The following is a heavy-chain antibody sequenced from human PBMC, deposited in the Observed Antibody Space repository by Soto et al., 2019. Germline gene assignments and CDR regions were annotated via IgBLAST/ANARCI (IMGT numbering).Heavy chain of an antibody. J-gene: IGHJ4*02. CDR3: ARHEGHGANSD. Sequence: EVKLVQSGAEVKKPGESLKISCKASGYNFTTYWIGWVRQMPGKGLEWMGIIYPGNSDIRYSPSFQGQVTISADKSITTAYLQWSSLKASDTAMYYCARHEGHGANSDWGQGTLVTVSS. CDR1: GYNFTTYW. D-gene: IGHD4-17*01. CDR2: IYPGNSDI. V-gene: IGHV5-51*01.